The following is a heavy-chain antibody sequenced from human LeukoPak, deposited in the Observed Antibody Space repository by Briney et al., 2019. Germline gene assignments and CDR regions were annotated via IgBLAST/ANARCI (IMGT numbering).Heavy chain of an antibody. Sequence: GSLRLSCAASGFTFSSYAMSWVRQPPGKGLEWIGEINHSGSTNYNPSLKSRVTISVDTSKNQFSLKLSSVTAADTAVYYCARFIEMATGAFDIWGQGTMVTVSS. CDR1: GFTFSSYA. CDR2: INHSGST. V-gene: IGHV4-34*01. J-gene: IGHJ3*02. D-gene: IGHD5-24*01. CDR3: ARFIEMATGAFDI.